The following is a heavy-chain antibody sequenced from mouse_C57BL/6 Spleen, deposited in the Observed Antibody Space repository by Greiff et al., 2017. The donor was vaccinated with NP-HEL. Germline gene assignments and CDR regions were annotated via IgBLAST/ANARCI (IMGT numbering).Heavy chain of an antibody. J-gene: IGHJ1*03. CDR1: GFSLTSYG. CDR2: IWSGGST. D-gene: IGHD2-4*01. V-gene: IGHV2-2*01. CDR3: AREEVYDYDGYWYFDV. Sequence: QVQLKQSGPGLVQPSQSLSITCTVSGFSLTSYGVHWVRQSPGKGLEWLGVIWSGGSTDYNAAFISRLSISKDNSKSQVFFKMNSLQADDTAIYYWAREEVYDYDGYWYFDVWGTGTTVTVSS.